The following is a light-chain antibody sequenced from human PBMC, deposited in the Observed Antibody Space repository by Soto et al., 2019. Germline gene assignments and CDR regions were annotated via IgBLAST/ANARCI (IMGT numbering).Light chain of an antibody. CDR1: QSVDSVY. J-gene: IGKJ2*01. V-gene: IGKV3-20*01. CDR3: QQYDTSPPRYT. CDR2: GAS. Sequence: EIGLTQSPGTLSLSPGERATLSCRASQSVDSVYLTWYQQKPGQAPRLLIYGASTRAAGIPSRFSGSGSGTDFTLTISRLEPEDFAVYYCQQYDTSPPRYTFGQGTKVEIK.